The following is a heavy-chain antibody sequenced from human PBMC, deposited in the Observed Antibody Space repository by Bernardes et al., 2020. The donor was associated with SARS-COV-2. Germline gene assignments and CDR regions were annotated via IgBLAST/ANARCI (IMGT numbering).Heavy chain of an antibody. CDR2: ISGSGGST. V-gene: IGHV3-23*01. CDR1: GFAFKTYA. CDR3: ATSPGVTTGSYYYYGMDV. J-gene: IGHJ6*02. Sequence: GRSLRLSCAASGFAFKTYAMSWVRQAPGKGLEWVSAISGSGGSTYYADSVKGRFTISRDNSKNTLYLQMNSLRAEDTAVYYCATSPGVTTGSYYYYGMDVWGQGTTVTVSS. D-gene: IGHD4-17*01.